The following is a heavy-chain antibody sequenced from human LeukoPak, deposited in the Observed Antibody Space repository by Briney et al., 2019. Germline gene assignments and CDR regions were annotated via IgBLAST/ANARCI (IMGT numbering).Heavy chain of an antibody. D-gene: IGHD2-21*02. CDR1: GGSFSGYY. CDR3: ARRVVVTATNFDY. J-gene: IGHJ4*02. V-gene: IGHV4-34*01. CDR2: INHSGST. Sequence: PSETLSLTCAVYGGSFSGYYWSWIRQPPGKGLEWIGEINHSGSTNYNPSLKSRVTISVDTSKNQFSLKLSSVIAADTAVYYCARRVVVTATNFDYWGQGTLVTVSS.